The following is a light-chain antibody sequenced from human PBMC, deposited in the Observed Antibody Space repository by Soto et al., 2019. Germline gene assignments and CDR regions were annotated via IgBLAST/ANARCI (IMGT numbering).Light chain of an antibody. CDR2: DAS. CDR3: QQRSNWPPWT. CDR1: QSVPSD. J-gene: IGKJ1*01. Sequence: EIVLTQSPGTLSLSPGERATLSCRASQSVPSDWLAWYQQKPGQAPRLLIYDASNRATGIPARFSGSGSGTDFTLTISSLEPEDFAVYYCQQRSNWPPWTFGQGTKVEIK. V-gene: IGKV3-11*01.